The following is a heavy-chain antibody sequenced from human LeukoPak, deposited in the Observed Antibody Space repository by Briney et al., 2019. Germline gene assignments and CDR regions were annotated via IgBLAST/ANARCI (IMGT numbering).Heavy chain of an antibody. D-gene: IGHD3-9*01. CDR1: GFTLRNYW. Sequence: GGSLRLAFAASGFTLRNYWVSWARQPPGKRLEWGAYIKQDGSEENSVHSVKCRFTISRDKAKNSLNLHMSSRRASVTIVEYCTTVLHPSYDTFPGPYYIDVWGKGTTVTVSS. CDR2: IKQDGSEE. CDR3: TTVLHPSYDTFPGPYYIDV. V-gene: IGHV3-7*01. J-gene: IGHJ6*03.